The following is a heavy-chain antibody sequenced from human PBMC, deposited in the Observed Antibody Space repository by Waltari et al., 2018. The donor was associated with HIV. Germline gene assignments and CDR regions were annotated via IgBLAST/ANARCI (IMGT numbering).Heavy chain of an antibody. Sequence: EVQLLESGGGLAQPGGSLRRSCTGSGFTFRDFVLTWVRQTPGKGLEWVSGISWSSDTIGYADSVKGRFTISRDNAENSLSLQMNSLRGEDTALYYCAKVGMTAVTSYAIDIWGQGTMVTVSS. CDR2: ISWSSDTI. J-gene: IGHJ3*02. V-gene: IGHV3-9*01. D-gene: IGHD4-17*01. CDR3: AKVGMTAVTSYAIDI. CDR1: GFTFRDFV.